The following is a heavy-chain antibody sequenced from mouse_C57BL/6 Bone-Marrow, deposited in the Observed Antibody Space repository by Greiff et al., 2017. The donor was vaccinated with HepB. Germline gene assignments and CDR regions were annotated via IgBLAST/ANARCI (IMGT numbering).Heavy chain of an antibody. J-gene: IGHJ4*01. V-gene: IGHV1-72*01. CDR1: GYTFTSYW. CDR3: AREWLVGYYDYDVDYAMDY. Sequence: QVQLQQPGAELVKPGASVKLSCKASGYTFTSYWMHWVKQRPGRGLEWIGRIDPNSGGTKYNEKFKSKATLTVDKPSSTAYMQLSSLTSEDSAVYYCAREWLVGYYDYDVDYAMDYWGQGTSVTVSS. CDR2: IDPNSGGT. D-gene: IGHD2-4*01.